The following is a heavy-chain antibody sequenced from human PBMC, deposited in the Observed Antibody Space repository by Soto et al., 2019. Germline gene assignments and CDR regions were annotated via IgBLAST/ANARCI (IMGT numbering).Heavy chain of an antibody. Sequence: QVQLAQSANEVKKPGASVRVSCKAAGYSFIRYGIAWVRQAPGQGLEWMGWISPYNDYTVYAQKFQGRVSMTEDTSTRTVYMNLRGLKSDDTAVYYCARGGYYDNSWGKLSHYGLDVW. CDR3: ARGGYYDNSWGKLSHYGLDV. CDR1: GYSFIRYG. D-gene: IGHD3-16*01. CDR2: ISPYNDYT. V-gene: IGHV1-18*01. J-gene: IGHJ6*01.